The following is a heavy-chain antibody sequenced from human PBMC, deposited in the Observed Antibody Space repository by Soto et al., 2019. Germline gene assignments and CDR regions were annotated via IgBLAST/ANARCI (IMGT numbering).Heavy chain of an antibody. CDR2: TSSDGTHK. V-gene: IGHV3-30*09. CDR3: AEGDSRKTWAYSES. CDR1: GFTFSNYA. D-gene: IGHD4-4*01. J-gene: IGHJ4*02. Sequence: QVQLVESGGHVVQPGRSLRLSCAASGFTFSNYAMHWVRQAPGKGLEWVAVTSSDGTHKYYADSVKGRFAISRDNSKSGQYLRMNALTPEDRALYYWAEGDSRKTWAYSESGGQGTLVTVSA.